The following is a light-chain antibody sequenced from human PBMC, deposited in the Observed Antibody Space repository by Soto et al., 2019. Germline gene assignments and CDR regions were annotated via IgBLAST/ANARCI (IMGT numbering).Light chain of an antibody. CDR3: QQYGSSPPYT. CDR1: QSVSNNY. CDR2: GSS. V-gene: IGKV3-20*01. J-gene: IGKJ2*01. Sequence: EVVLTQSPGTLSLSPGERATLSCRASQSVSNNYLAWYQQKPGQSPKLLIFGSSDRATGVPARFSGSGSGTDVTLTISSLEPEDFAVYYCQQYGSSPPYTFGQGTKLAIK.